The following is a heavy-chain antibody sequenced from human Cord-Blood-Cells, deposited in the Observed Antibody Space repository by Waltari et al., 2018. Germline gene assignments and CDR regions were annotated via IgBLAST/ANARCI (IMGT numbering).Heavy chain of an antibody. J-gene: IGHJ4*02. D-gene: IGHD3-3*01. CDR2: IWYDGSNK. CDR1: GFTFSSYG. CDR3: ARDRGDFWSGYYDY. V-gene: IGHV3-33*01. Sequence: QVQLVESGGGVGQPGRSLRLSCAASGFTFSSYGMHWVRQAPGKGLEWVAVIWYDGSNKYYADSVKGRFTISRDNSKNTLYLQMNSRRAEDTAVYYCARDRGDFWSGYYDYWGQGTLVTVSS.